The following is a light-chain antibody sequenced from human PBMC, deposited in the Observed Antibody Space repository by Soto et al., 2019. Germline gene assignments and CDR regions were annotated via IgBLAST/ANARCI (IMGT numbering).Light chain of an antibody. CDR1: SSDVGAYNL. CDR3: SSYTSSSTPYV. Sequence: QSVLTQPASVSGSPGQSITISCTGTSSDVGAYNLVSWYQHHPGKAPKLLIFEGSKRPSGVSNRFSGSKSGNTASLTISGLQAEDEADYYCSSYTSSSTPYVFGTGTKLTVL. J-gene: IGLJ1*01. CDR2: EGS. V-gene: IGLV2-14*02.